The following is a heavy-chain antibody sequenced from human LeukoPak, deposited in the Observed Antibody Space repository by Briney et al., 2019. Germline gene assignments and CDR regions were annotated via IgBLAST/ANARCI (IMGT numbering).Heavy chain of an antibody. CDR3: ANGGGGF. J-gene: IGHJ4*02. CDR1: RFTFSSYV. Sequence: GGSLRLSCAASRFTFSSYVMSWVRQAPGKGLEWVSSITGSGTGTFYADSVRGRFTISRDNSKKTVYLKMNSLRVEDTAVYYCANGGGGFWGQGTLVTVSS. CDR2: ITGSGTGT. V-gene: IGHV3-23*01. D-gene: IGHD3-16*01.